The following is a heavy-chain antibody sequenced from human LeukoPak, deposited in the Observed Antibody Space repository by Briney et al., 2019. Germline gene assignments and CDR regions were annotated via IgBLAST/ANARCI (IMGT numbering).Heavy chain of an antibody. CDR3: ARPRYGSGSLDS. Sequence: SDTLSLTCAVYGGSFSGHYWTWIRQPPGMGLEWIGEINHSGSTTYNPSLNTRVTISVDPSKNQISLKLSSVTAADTAVYYCARPRYGSGSLDSWGQGTLVTVSS. D-gene: IGHD3-10*01. J-gene: IGHJ4*02. V-gene: IGHV4-34*01. CDR1: GGSFSGHY. CDR2: INHSGST.